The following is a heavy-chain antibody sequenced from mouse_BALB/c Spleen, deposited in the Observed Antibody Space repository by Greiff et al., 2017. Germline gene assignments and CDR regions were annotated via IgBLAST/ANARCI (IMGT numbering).Heavy chain of an antibody. CDR1: GYSITSGYS. D-gene: IGHD1-1*01. CDR2: IHYSGST. CDR3: ARGGIYYGSSYGWFAY. V-gene: IGHV3-1*02. J-gene: IGHJ3*01. Sequence: EVKVEESGPDLVKPSQSLSLTCTVTGYSITSGYSWHWIRQFPGNTLEWMGYIHYSGSTNYNPSLKSRISITRDTSKNQFFLQLNSVTTEDTATYYCARGGIYYGSSYGWFAYWGQGTLVTVSA.